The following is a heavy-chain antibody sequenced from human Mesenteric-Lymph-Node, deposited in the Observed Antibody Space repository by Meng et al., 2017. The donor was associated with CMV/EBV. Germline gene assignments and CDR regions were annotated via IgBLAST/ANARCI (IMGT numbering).Heavy chain of an antibody. D-gene: IGHD6-6*01. Sequence: ASVKVSCKASGYSFTTHYMNWVRQAPGQGLEWMGMINPNGGAAGYAQKFQGRVTMTGDTSTNTVFLEVNSLTSEDTAVYYCARGYSSSSDYYYYGMDVWGQGTTVTVSS. V-gene: IGHV1-46*01. CDR2: INPNGGAA. J-gene: IGHJ6*02. CDR3: ARGYSSSSDYYYYGMDV. CDR1: GYSFTTHY.